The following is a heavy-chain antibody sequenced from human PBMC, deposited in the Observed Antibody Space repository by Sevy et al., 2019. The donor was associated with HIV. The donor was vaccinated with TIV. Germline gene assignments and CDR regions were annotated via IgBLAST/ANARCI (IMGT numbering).Heavy chain of an antibody. CDR1: GFTFSSYA. CDR3: AKDPVVGATNWFDP. D-gene: IGHD1-26*01. CDR2: ISGSGGST. Sequence: GGCLRLSCAASGFTFSSYAMSWVRQAPGKGLEWVSAISGSGGSTYYADSVKGRFTISRDNSKNTLYLQMNSLRAEDTALSYCAKDPVVGATNWFDPWGQGTLVTVSS. J-gene: IGHJ5*02. V-gene: IGHV3-23*01.